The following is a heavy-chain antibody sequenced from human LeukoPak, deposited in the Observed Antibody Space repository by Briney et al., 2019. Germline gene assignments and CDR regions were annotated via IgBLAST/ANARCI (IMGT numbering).Heavy chain of an antibody. CDR2: IKQEGNEK. Sequence: PGGSLRLSCAASGFTFSSYWMSWVRQAPGKGLEWVANIKQEGNEKNYLDSVKGRFTISRDNARNSLYLQMNRLRADDTAVYYCARDGGGPLDWGQGTLVTVSS. D-gene: IGHD3-10*01. V-gene: IGHV3-7*01. J-gene: IGHJ4*02. CDR1: GFTFSSYW. CDR3: ARDGGGPLD.